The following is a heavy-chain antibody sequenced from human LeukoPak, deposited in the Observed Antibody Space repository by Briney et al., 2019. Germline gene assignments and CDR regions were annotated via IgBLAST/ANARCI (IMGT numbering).Heavy chain of an antibody. Sequence: GRSLRLSCAASGFTFSSYAMHWVRQAPGKGLEWVAVISYDGSNKYYADSVKGRFTISRDNSKNTLNLQMNSLRAEDTAVYYCASDSRALFSNSWYWFDPWGQGTPVTVSS. CDR1: GFTFSSYA. V-gene: IGHV3-30*04. J-gene: IGHJ5*02. CDR2: ISYDGSNK. CDR3: ASDSRALFSNSWYWFDP. D-gene: IGHD6-13*01.